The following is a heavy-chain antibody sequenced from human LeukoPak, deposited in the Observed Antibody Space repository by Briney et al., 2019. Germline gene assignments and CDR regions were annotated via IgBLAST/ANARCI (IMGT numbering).Heavy chain of an antibody. J-gene: IGHJ2*01. CDR3: ASNQWPNWYFDL. V-gene: IGHV4-39*07. D-gene: IGHD6-19*01. CDR1: GGSISSNGYY. CDR2: IYYTGST. Sequence: SETLSLTCTVSGGSISSNGYYWGWIRQPPGKGLEWIGSIYYTGSTFDNPSLKSRVTISVDKSRNQFSLKLPSVTAADTAVYYCASNQWPNWYFDLWGRGTLVTVSS.